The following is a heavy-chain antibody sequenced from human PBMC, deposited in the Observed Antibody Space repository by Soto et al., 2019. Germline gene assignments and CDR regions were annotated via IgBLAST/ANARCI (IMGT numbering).Heavy chain of an antibody. D-gene: IGHD6-13*01. CDR2: ISYDGSNK. CDR1: GFTFSSYA. V-gene: IGHV3-30-3*01. Sequence: QVQLVESGGGVVQPGRSLRLSCAASGFTFSSYAMHWVRQAPGKGLEWVAVISYDGSNKYYADSVKGRFTISRDNSKNPLYLQMNSLRAEDTAVYYCARTGHYSSSWYEYYFDYWGQGTLVTVSS. CDR3: ARTGHYSSSWYEYYFDY. J-gene: IGHJ4*02.